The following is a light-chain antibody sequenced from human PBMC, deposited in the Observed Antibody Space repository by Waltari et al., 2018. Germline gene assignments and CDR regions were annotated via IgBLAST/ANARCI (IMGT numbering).Light chain of an antibody. CDR2: EVT. Sequence: QSALTQPPSASGSPGQSVTIPCPGTSSDVGDYNYVSWYQQHPGKAPKLMSYEVTQRPAGVPDRFSGSKSGNTASLTVSGLQAEDEADYYCSSYAGSNSVIFGGGTKLTVL. V-gene: IGLV2-8*01. CDR1: SSDVGDYNY. J-gene: IGLJ2*01. CDR3: SSYAGSNSVI.